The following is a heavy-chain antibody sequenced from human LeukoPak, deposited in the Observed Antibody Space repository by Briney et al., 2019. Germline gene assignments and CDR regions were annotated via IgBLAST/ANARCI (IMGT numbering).Heavy chain of an antibody. CDR3: ARIYDFWSGYWSDY. CDR2: ISGSGGST. V-gene: IGHV3-23*01. D-gene: IGHD3-3*01. J-gene: IGHJ4*02. Sequence: GGSLRLSCAASGFTFSSYAMSWVRQAPGKGLEWVSAISGSGGSTYYADSVKGRFTISRDNSKNTLYLQMNSLRAEDTVVYYCARIYDFWSGYWSDYWGQGTLVTVSS. CDR1: GFTFSSYA.